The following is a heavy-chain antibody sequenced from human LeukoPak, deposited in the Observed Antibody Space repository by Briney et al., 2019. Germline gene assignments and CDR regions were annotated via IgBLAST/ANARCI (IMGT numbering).Heavy chain of an antibody. CDR3: ARDLDSSSWAF. V-gene: IGHV3-21*01. Sequence: GGSLRLSCAASGFTFSRYSMNWVCQAPGKGLEWVSTISSSSSSIYYADPVKGRFTISRDNAKNSLYLQMNSLRAEDTAVYYCARDLDSSSWAFGGQGTLVTVSS. CDR2: ISSSSSSI. D-gene: IGHD6-13*01. CDR1: GFTFSRYS. J-gene: IGHJ4*02.